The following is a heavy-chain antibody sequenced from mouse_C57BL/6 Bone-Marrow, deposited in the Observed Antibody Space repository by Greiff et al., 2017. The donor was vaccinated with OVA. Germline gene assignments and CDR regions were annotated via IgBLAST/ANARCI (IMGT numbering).Heavy chain of an antibody. CDR1: GFNIKDDY. Sequence: EVKLQESGAELVRPGASVKLSCTASGFNIKDDYMHWVKQRPEQGLEWIGWIDPENGDTEYASKFQGKATITADTSSNTAYLQLSSLTSEDTAVYYCTSDGYSYYFDYWGQGTTLTVSS. J-gene: IGHJ2*01. CDR3: TSDGYSYYFDY. CDR2: IDPENGDT. D-gene: IGHD2-3*01. V-gene: IGHV14-4*01.